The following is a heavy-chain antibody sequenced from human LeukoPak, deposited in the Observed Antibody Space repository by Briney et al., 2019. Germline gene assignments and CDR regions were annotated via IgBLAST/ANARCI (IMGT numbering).Heavy chain of an antibody. V-gene: IGHV4-39*07. J-gene: IGHJ4*02. CDR3: AREGEYSSSSPFDY. CDR2: IYYSGST. Sequence: SETLSLTCTVSGGSISSSSYYWGWIRQPPGKGLEWIGSIYYSGSTYYNPSLKSRVTISVDTSKNPFSLKLGSMTAADTAVYYCAREGEYSSSSPFDYWGQGTLVTVSS. CDR1: GGSISSSSYY. D-gene: IGHD6-6*01.